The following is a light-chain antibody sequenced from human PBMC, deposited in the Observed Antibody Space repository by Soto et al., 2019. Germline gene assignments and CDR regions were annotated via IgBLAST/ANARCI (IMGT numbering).Light chain of an antibody. Sequence: DIVLTQTPLSSPVTLGQPASISCRSNQSLVHSDGNTYLSWLQQRPGQPPRLLIYKISNRLSGVPDRFSSSGAGTDFPLTISGVEAEDVGVFYCMQATQVRPYTLGQRTKLEIK. CDR1: QSLVHSDGNTY. V-gene: IGKV2-24*01. J-gene: IGKJ2*01. CDR3: MQATQVRPYT. CDR2: KIS.